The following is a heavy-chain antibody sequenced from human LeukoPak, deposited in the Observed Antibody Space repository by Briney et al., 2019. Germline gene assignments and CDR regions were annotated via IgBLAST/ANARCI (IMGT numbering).Heavy chain of an antibody. Sequence: GGSLRLSCAASGFTFSNYAMSWVRQGPGKGLEWVSAVTGSGGSTYYADSVKGRFTISRGNSKNTLYLQMNSLRAEDTAVYYCAKDGSQTTVTYYYYMDVWGKGTTVTVSS. CDR3: AKDGSQTTVTYYYYMDV. D-gene: IGHD4-17*01. V-gene: IGHV3-23*01. CDR2: VTGSGGST. CDR1: GFTFSNYA. J-gene: IGHJ6*03.